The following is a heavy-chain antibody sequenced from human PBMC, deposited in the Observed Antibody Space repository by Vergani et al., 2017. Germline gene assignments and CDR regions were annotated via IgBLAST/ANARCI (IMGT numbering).Heavy chain of an antibody. Sequence: QLVESGGGWVQPGGSLRLSCVVSGFDFSSYIMNWVRQAPGKGLEWVSFVSTGTKRQSYAESVKGRFTISRDSAKNSLYLQMDSLRAEDTAVYYCAIEYSNTSGRAFDFWRQARKVTVSS. V-gene: IGHV3-48*01. CDR3: AIEYSNTSGRAFDF. CDR2: VSTGTKRQ. D-gene: IGHD2/OR15-2a*01. J-gene: IGHJ3*01. CDR1: GFDFSSYI.